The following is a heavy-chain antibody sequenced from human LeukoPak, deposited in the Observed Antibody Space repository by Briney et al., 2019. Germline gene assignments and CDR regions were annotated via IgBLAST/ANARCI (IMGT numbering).Heavy chain of an antibody. V-gene: IGHV3-7*03. CDR2: IKQDGSEK. J-gene: IGHJ6*02. CDR1: GFTFSSYW. D-gene: IGHD6-13*01. Sequence: PGGSLRLSCAASGFTFSSYWMSWVRQAPGKGLEWVANIKQDGSEKYYVDSVKGRFTISRDNAKNSLYLQMNSLRAEDTALYYCAKLAAASDYYYGMDVWGQGTTVTVSS. CDR3: AKLAAASDYYYGMDV.